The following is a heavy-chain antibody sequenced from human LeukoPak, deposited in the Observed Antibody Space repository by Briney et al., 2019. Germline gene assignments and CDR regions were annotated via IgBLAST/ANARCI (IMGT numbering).Heavy chain of an antibody. CDR2: ISSSGSSI. CDR1: GFSFSSHT. J-gene: IGHJ3*02. D-gene: IGHD4-17*01. CDR3: ATLTTVTHDAFDI. Sequence: GGSLRLSCAASGFSFSSHTINWVRQAPGKGLEWVSSISSSGSSIYYADLLRGRFTISRDNAKNSLFLQMHSLRAEDTAVYYCATLTTVTHDAFDIWGQGTMVTVSS. V-gene: IGHV3-21*01.